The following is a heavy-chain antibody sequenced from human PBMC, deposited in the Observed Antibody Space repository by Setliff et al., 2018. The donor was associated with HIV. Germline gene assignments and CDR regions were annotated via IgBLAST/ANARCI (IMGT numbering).Heavy chain of an antibody. CDR1: GGSISSSSYY. Sequence: SETLSLTCTVSGGSISSSSYYWGWIRQPPGKGLEWIGSIYYSGTTYYNPSLKSRITISVDTSKNQFSLKVNSVTAADTAVYYGASPKERYYYGSGTNVREYYGMDVWGQGTTVTVSS. CDR2: IYYSGTT. V-gene: IGHV4-39*07. D-gene: IGHD3-10*01. CDR3: ASPKERYYYGSGTNVREYYGMDV. J-gene: IGHJ6*02.